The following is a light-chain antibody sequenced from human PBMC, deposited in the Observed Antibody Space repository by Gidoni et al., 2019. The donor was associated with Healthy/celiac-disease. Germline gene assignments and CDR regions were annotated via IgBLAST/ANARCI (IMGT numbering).Light chain of an antibody. CDR1: QSVLYSSNNKNY. CDR3: QQYYSNPET. J-gene: IGKJ1*01. V-gene: IGKV4-1*01. Sequence: IVMTQSSDSLAVSLGERATINCKSSQSVLYSSNNKNYLAWYQQKPGQPPKLPIYWASTRESGVPDRFSGSGSGTDFTLTISSLQAEDVAVYYCQQYYSNPETFGQGTKVEIK. CDR2: WAS.